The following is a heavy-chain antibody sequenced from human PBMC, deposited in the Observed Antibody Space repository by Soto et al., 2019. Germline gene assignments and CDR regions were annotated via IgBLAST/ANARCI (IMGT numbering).Heavy chain of an antibody. Sequence: QVQLVQSGAEVKKPGASVKVSCKASGYTFTSYDINWVRQATGQGLEWMGWMNPNSGNTGYAQKFQGRVTXXRXTXXSTAYMELSSLRSEDTAVYYCARAGYSYGTNWFDPWGQGTLVTVSS. CDR3: ARAGYSYGTNWFDP. D-gene: IGHD5-18*01. CDR2: MNPNSGNT. J-gene: IGHJ5*02. CDR1: GYTFTSYD. V-gene: IGHV1-8*01.